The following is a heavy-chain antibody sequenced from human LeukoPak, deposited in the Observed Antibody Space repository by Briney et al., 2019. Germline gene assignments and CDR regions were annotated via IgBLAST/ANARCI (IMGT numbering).Heavy chain of an antibody. CDR2: INHSGST. J-gene: IGHJ4*02. V-gene: IGHV4-34*01. D-gene: IGHD3-10*01. CDR1: GGSFSGYY. CDR3: ARSRLLWFGELMGGFDY. Sequence: SETLSLTCAVYGGSFSGYYWSWIRQPPGKGLEWIGEINHSGSTNYNPSLKCRVTISVDTSKNQFSLKLSSVTAADTAVYYCARSRLLWFGELMGGFDYWGQGTLVTVSS.